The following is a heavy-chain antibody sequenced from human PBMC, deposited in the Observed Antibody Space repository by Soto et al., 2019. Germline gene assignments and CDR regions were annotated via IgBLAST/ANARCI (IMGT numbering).Heavy chain of an antibody. Sequence: GGSLRLSCAASGFTFSSYAMHWVRQAPGKGLEWVAVISYDGSNKYYADSVKGRFTISRDNSKNTLYLQMNSLRAEDTAVYYCARDVIQLWPQVGYWGQGTLVTVSS. V-gene: IGHV3-30-3*01. CDR1: GFTFSSYA. J-gene: IGHJ4*02. CDR2: ISYDGSNK. D-gene: IGHD5-18*01. CDR3: ARDVIQLWPQVGY.